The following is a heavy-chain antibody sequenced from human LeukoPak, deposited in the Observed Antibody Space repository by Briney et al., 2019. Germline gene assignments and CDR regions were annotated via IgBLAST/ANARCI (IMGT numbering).Heavy chain of an antibody. D-gene: IGHD3-16*02. CDR3: AIYDYVWGSYRYPFDY. Sequence: AASVTVSCKASGYTFTSYDINWVRQATGQGLEWMGWMNPNSGNTGYAQKFQGRVTITRNTSISTAYMELSSLRSEDTAVYYCAIYDYVWGSYRYPFDYWGQGTLVTVSS. CDR1: GYTFTSYD. CDR2: MNPNSGNT. V-gene: IGHV1-8*01. J-gene: IGHJ4*02.